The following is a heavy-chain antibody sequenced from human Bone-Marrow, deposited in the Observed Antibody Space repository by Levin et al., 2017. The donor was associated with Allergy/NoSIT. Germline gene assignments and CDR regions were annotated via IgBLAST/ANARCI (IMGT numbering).Heavy chain of an antibody. J-gene: IGHJ3*02. CDR2: ISYDGRNK. Sequence: GSLRLSCAASGFTFSSYGMHWVRQAPGKGLEWVAVISYDGRNKYYADSVKGRFTISRDNSKNTLYLQMNSLRAEDTAVYYCAKDYYVWGSYRRPDAFDIWGQGTMVTVSS. CDR3: AKDYYVWGSYRRPDAFDI. D-gene: IGHD3-16*02. CDR1: GFTFSSYG. V-gene: IGHV3-30*18.